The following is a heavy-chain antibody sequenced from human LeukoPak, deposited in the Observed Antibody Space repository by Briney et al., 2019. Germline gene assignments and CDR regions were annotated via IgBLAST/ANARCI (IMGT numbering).Heavy chain of an antibody. Sequence: GGSLRLSCAASGFTFSDYYMSWIRQAPGKGLEWVSHISSSGSTIYYADSVKGRFTISRDNAKNSLYLQMNSLRAEDTAVYYCARESYSSISFDYWGQGTLVTVSS. CDR3: ARESYSSISFDY. D-gene: IGHD4-11*01. CDR2: ISSSGSTI. V-gene: IGHV3-11*01. CDR1: GFTFSDYY. J-gene: IGHJ4*02.